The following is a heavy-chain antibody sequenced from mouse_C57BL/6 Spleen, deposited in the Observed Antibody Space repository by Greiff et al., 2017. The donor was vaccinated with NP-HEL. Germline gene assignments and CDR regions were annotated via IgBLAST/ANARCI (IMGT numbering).Heavy chain of an antibody. CDR2: ISSGSSTI. CDR1: GFTFSDYG. V-gene: IGHV5-17*01. J-gene: IGHJ2*01. Sequence: EVMLVESGGGLVKPGGSLKLSCAASGFTFSDYGMHWVRQAPEKGLEWVAYISSGSSTIYYADTVKGRFTISRDNAKNTLFLQMTSLRSEDTAMYYCARGGGLDFDYWGQGTTLTVSS. CDR3: ARGGGLDFDY. D-gene: IGHD3-3*01.